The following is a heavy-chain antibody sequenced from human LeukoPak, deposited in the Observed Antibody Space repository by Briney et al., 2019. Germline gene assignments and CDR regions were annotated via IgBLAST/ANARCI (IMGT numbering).Heavy chain of an antibody. CDR1: GFTFSSYA. V-gene: IGHV3-23*01. CDR3: ATKPITRILGYNWFDP. J-gene: IGHJ5*02. D-gene: IGHD2-15*01. Sequence: GGSLRLSCAASGFTFSSYAMSWVRQAPGKGLEWVSAISGSGGSTYYADSVKGRFTISRDNSKNTLYLQMNSLRAEDTAVYYCATKPITRILGYNWFDPWGQGTLVTVSS. CDR2: ISGSGGST.